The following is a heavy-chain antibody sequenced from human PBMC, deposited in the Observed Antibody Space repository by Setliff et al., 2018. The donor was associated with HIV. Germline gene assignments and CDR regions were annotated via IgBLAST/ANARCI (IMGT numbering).Heavy chain of an antibody. CDR1: GYTVTNFG. CDR2: VNTNNDKT. CDR3: ARDLYTSGWPNWFDP. D-gene: IGHD6-19*01. V-gene: IGHV1-18*01. Sequence: ASVKVSCKASGYTVTNFGITWVRQVPGQGLEWMGWVNTNNDKTNYAQKFQGRVTMTTDRSTKTAYLDLGSLRPDDTAVYYCARDLYTSGWPNWFDPWGPGTLVTVSS. J-gene: IGHJ5*02.